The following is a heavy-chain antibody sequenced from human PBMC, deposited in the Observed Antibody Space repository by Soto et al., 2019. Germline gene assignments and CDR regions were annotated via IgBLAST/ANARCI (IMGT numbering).Heavy chain of an antibody. CDR1: GGSFSGYY. CDR2: INHRGST. CDR3: ARSRRGGMDV. V-gene: IGHV4-34*01. J-gene: IGHJ6*02. Sequence: QVQLQQWGAGLLKPSETLSLTCAVYGGSFSGYYWSWIRQPPGKGLEWIGEINHRGSTNYNPSLKSRVTISVDTSKNQFSLKLSSVTAADTAVYYCARSRRGGMDVWGQGTTVTVSS. D-gene: IGHD3-16*01.